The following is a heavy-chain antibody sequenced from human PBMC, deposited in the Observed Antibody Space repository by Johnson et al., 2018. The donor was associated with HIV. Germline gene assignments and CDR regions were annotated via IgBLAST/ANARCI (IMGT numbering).Heavy chain of an antibody. Sequence: VQLVESGGGVVRPGGSLRLSCAASGFTFEDYGMSWVRLAPGKGLEWVSFIYSGGSTYYADPVKGRFTISRDNSKNTLYLQMNSLRAEDTAVYYCAREYYYESPEAFEIWGQGTIVTVSS. CDR3: AREYYYESPEAFEI. J-gene: IGHJ3*02. D-gene: IGHD3-22*01. CDR1: GFTFEDYG. CDR2: IYSGGST. V-gene: IGHV3-66*01.